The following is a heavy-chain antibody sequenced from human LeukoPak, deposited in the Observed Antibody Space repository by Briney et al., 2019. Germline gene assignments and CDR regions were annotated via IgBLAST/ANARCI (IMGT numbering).Heavy chain of an antibody. CDR2: INPSGGST. CDR3: ARVGRNSKVLPHFDY. CDR1: GYTFTSYY. J-gene: IGHJ4*02. Sequence: ASVKVSCKASGYTFTSYYMHWVRQAPGQGLEWMGIINPSGGSTSYAQKFQGRVTMTRDTSTSTVYMELSSLRSEDTAVYYCARVGRNSKVLPHFDYWGQGTLVTVSS. D-gene: IGHD4-11*01. V-gene: IGHV1-46*01.